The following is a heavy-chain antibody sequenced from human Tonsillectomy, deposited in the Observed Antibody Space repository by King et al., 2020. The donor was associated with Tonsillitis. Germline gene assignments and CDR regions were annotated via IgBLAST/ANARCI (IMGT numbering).Heavy chain of an antibody. Sequence: VQLVESGGGVVQPGRSLRLSCAASGFTFSNYDMHWVRQAPGKGLEWVSVISYDGSDKNCADSVTGRFTISRDNSENTLYLQMNSLRDEDAAVYYCAKSRDEASYALDVWGQGTTVTVSS. V-gene: IGHV3-30*18. CDR2: ISYDGSDK. J-gene: IGHJ6*02. CDR1: GFTFSNYD. CDR3: AKSRDEASYALDV.